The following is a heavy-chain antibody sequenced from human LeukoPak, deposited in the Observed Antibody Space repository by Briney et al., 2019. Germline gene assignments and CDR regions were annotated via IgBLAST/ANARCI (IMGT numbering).Heavy chain of an antibody. CDR2: INPSGGST. V-gene: IGHV1-46*01. CDR3: ARVGVVQDPGGY. J-gene: IGHJ4*02. CDR1: GYTFTSYY. Sequence: ASVKVSCKASGYTFTSYYMHWVRQAPGQGLEWMGIINPSGGSTSYALKFQGRVTMTRDTSTSTVYMELSSLRSEDTAVYYCARVGVVQDPGGYWGQGTLVTVSS. D-gene: IGHD3-3*01.